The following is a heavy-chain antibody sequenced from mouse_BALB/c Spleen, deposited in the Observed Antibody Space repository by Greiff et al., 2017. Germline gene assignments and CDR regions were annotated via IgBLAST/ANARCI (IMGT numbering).Heavy chain of an antibody. J-gene: IGHJ4*01. CDR1: GFTFSSYA. Sequence: EVKVEESGGGLVKPGGSLKLSCAASGFTFSSYAMSWVRQTPEKRLEWVASISSGGSTYYPDSVKGRFTISRDNARNILYLQMSSLRSEDTAMYYCAREGYGSSYRYAMDYWGQGTSVTVSS. CDR3: AREGYGSSYRYAMDY. D-gene: IGHD1-1*01. CDR2: ISSGGST. V-gene: IGHV5-6-5*01.